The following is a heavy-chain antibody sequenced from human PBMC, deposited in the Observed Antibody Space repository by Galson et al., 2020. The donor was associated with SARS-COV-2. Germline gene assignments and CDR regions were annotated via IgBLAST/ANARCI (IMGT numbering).Heavy chain of an antibody. J-gene: IGHJ4*02. Sequence: GGSLRLSCAASGFTFDDYGMSWVRQAPGKGLEWVSGINWNGGSTGYADSVKGRFTISRDNAKNSLYLQMNSLRAEDTALYHCAIGHGPHRGDSSGSVDYWGQGTLVTVSS. D-gene: IGHD3-22*01. CDR3: AIGHGPHRGDSSGSVDY. CDR1: GFTFDDYG. CDR2: INWNGGST. V-gene: IGHV3-20*01.